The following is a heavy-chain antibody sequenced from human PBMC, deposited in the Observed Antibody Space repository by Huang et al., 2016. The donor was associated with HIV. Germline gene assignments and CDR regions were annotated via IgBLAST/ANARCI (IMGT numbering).Heavy chain of an antibody. J-gene: IGHJ6*02. CDR2: NKQDESEK. CDR1: TFTFGAYW. D-gene: IGHD1-7*01. CDR3: ATKTAAMDI. V-gene: IGHV3-7*01. Sequence: VSIRLSCVGSTFTFGAYWMSWVRQSPGKGLEWVANNKQDESEKYYVESVKGRFNISRDNAKKVLFLEMNNVRVEDTATYYCATKTAAMDIWGQGTTVTVS.